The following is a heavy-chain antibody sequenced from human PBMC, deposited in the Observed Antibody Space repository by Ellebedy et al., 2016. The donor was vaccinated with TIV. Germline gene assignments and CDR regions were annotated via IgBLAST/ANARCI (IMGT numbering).Heavy chain of an antibody. J-gene: IGHJ6*02. CDR3: ARTQNYDFWSGYPSYYYYGMDV. V-gene: IGHV4-59*01. Sequence: SETLSLTXTVSSGSISSYYWSWIRQPPGKGLEWIGYIYYSGSTNYNPSLKSRVTISVDTSKNQFSLKLSSVTAANTAVYYCARTQNYDFWSGYPSYYYYGMDVWGQGTTVTVSS. CDR2: IYYSGST. D-gene: IGHD3-3*01. CDR1: SGSISSYY.